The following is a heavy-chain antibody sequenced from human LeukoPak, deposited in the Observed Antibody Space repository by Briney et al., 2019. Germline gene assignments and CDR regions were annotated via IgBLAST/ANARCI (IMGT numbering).Heavy chain of an antibody. V-gene: IGHV3-33*01. CDR1: GFTLSSYG. Sequence: PGGSLRLSCAVSGFTLSSYGMHWVRQAPGKGRVWVAVIWYDGSNKYYADSVKGRFTISRDNSKNTLYLQMNSLRAEDTAVYYCARDFSGTHNYGMDVWGQGTTVTVCS. CDR2: IWYDGSNK. CDR3: ARDFSGTHNYGMDV. J-gene: IGHJ6*02. D-gene: IGHD1-1*01.